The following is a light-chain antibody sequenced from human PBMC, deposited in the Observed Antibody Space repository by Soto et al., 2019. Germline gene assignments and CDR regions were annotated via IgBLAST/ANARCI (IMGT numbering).Light chain of an antibody. Sequence: QSVLTQPASVSGSPGQSITISCTGTNNDVGVYNFVSWYQQYPGKAPKLMIYEVSKRPSGVPDRFSGSKSGNTASLTVSGLQAEDEADYYCSSHAGSNNYVFGTGTKVTVL. CDR3: SSHAGSNNYV. CDR2: EVS. CDR1: NNDVGVYNF. V-gene: IGLV2-8*01. J-gene: IGLJ1*01.